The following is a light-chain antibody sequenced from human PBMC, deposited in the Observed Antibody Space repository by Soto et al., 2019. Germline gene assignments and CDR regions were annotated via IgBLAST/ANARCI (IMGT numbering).Light chain of an antibody. CDR1: QSVSGN. CDR2: GAS. V-gene: IGKV3-15*01. J-gene: IGKJ4*01. CDR3: QQYNNWPPLT. Sequence: EIVMTQSPATLSVSPGERATLSCRASQSVSGNLAWYQQRPGQAPRLLIYGASTRATGIPARFSGSGSGTEFTFTISSLQSEDFAVYYCQQYNNWPPLTFGGGTKVEIK.